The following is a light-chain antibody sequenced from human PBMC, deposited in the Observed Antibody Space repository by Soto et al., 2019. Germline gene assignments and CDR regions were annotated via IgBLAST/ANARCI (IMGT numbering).Light chain of an antibody. CDR1: QSVNNY. V-gene: IGKV3-11*01. J-gene: IGKJ1*01. CDR2: DAS. Sequence: EIVLTQSPATLSLSPGERVSLSCRASQSVNNYFPWYQQKPGQAPRLLIYDASSRATGIPARFSGSGSGTDFTLTISSLEPEDFAIYYCQQRSSCPLTFGHGTRVEI. CDR3: QQRSSCPLT.